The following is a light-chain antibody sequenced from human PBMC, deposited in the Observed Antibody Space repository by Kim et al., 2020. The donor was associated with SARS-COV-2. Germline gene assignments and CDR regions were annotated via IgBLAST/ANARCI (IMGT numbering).Light chain of an antibody. CDR2: GKN. CDR1: SLRSYY. V-gene: IGLV3-19*01. CDR3: NSRDSSGNHYV. J-gene: IGLJ1*01. Sequence: AVGKTVRITCQGDSLRSYYASWYQQKPGQAPVLVIYGKNNRPSGIPDRFSGSSSGNTASLTITGAQAEDEADYYCNSRDSSGNHYVFGTGTKVTVL.